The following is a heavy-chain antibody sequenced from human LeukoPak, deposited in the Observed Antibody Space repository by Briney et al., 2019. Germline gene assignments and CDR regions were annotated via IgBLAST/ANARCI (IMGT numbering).Heavy chain of an antibody. CDR3: ARDLVVVPAAQDQGYYYYYGMDV. J-gene: IGHJ6*02. Sequence: GGSLRLSCSASGFAFSSYSMNWVRQAPGKGLEWVSSISSSSSYIYYADSVKGRFTISRDNAKNSLYLQMNSLRAEDTAVYYCARDLVVVPAAQDQGYYYYYGMDVWGQGTTVTVSS. CDR1: GFAFSSYS. CDR2: ISSSSSYI. V-gene: IGHV3-21*01. D-gene: IGHD2-2*01.